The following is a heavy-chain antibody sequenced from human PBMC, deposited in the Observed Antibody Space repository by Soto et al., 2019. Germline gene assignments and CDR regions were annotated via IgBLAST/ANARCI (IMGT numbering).Heavy chain of an antibody. J-gene: IGHJ4*02. CDR1: GFTFSSYG. D-gene: IGHD2-2*02. CDR2: ISHDGSKK. Sequence: PPGGSLRLSCATSGFTFSSYGMHWVRQAPGKGLEWVAVISHDGSKKYYVDSVKGRFTISRDNSKNTLYLQMNSLRAEDTAVYYCAKDQTYCDTTCYTSDYWGQGTLVTVSS. V-gene: IGHV3-30*18. CDR3: AKDQTYCDTTCYTSDY.